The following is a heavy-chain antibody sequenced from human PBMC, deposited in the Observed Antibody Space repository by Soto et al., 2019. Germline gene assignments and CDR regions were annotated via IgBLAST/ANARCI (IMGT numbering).Heavy chain of an antibody. J-gene: IGHJ5*02. Sequence: SETLSLTCAVSGGSISSGGYSWSWIRQPPGKGLEWIGYIYHSGSTYYNPSLKSRVTISVDRSKNQFSLKLSSVTAADTAVYYCARGEYNWNDALYCFAPWGQGTLVTVPQ. V-gene: IGHV4-30-2*02. CDR1: GGSISSGGYS. D-gene: IGHD1-20*01. CDR2: IYHSGST. CDR3: ARGEYNWNDALYCFAP.